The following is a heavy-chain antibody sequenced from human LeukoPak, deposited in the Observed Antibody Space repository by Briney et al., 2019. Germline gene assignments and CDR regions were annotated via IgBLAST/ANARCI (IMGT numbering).Heavy chain of an antibody. CDR2: ISNSGGST. CDR1: GFTFSSYV. Sequence: GGSLRLSCAASGFTFSSYVMSWVRQAPGKGLEWVSSISNSGGSTYYADSVKGRFTISRDNSKNTLYLQMNSLRSEDTAVYYCARARPNPERQYYYDSSGYYSFDYWGQGTLVTVSS. D-gene: IGHD3-22*01. CDR3: ARARPNPERQYYYDSSGYYSFDY. V-gene: IGHV3-23*01. J-gene: IGHJ4*02.